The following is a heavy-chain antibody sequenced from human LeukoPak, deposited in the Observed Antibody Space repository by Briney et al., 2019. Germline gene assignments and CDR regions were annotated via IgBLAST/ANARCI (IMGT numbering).Heavy chain of an antibody. D-gene: IGHD5-24*01. CDR1: GFTFSTYA. CDR3: ARETPRRGETRDGYR. Sequence: GGSLRLSCAASGFTFSTYAMSWVRQAPGKGLECLANIKQDGSETYYADSVKGRFTISRDNAKNSLYLQMNSLRAEDTAVYYCARETPRRGETRDGYRWGQGTLVTVSS. CDR2: IKQDGSET. J-gene: IGHJ4*02. V-gene: IGHV3-7*01.